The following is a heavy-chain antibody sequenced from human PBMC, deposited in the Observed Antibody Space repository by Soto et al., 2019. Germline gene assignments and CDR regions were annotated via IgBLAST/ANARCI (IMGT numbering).Heavy chain of an antibody. CDR3: AGKSGVPAARGYNWFDP. V-gene: IGHV4-34*01. Sequence: SETLSLTCAVYGGSFSGYYWSWIRQPPGKGLEWIGEINHSGSTNYNPSLKSRVTISVDTSKNQFSLKLSSVTAADTAVYYCAGKSGVPAARGYNWFDPWGQGALVTVSS. CDR2: INHSGST. CDR1: GGSFSGYY. D-gene: IGHD2-2*01. J-gene: IGHJ5*02.